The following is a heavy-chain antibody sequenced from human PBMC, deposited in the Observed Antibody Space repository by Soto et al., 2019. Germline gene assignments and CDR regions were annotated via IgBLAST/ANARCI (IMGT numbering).Heavy chain of an antibody. CDR1: GDSISRGGYS. V-gene: IGHV4-30-2*01. Sequence: SETLSLTCAVSGDSISRGGYSWTWIRQPPGKALEWIGNIYDSGSTSYNPSLKSRVTMSVDTSKNQFSLRLTSVTAADTAVYFCTRGSSSYYDYGMDVWGQGTTVTVSS. CDR2: IYDSGST. D-gene: IGHD6-6*01. CDR3: TRGSSSYYDYGMDV. J-gene: IGHJ6*02.